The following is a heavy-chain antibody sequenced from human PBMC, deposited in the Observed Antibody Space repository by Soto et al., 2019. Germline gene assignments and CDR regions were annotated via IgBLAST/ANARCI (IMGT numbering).Heavy chain of an antibody. Sequence: VQLVESGGGLVQPGGSLRLSCTVSGFNFSRYWMNWVRQAPGKGLEWVANSRPDTDDRFHADSVRGRFSISRDNAKKSLFLQMNSLRVEDTAVYYCAREDWTFDYWGQGILVTVSS. D-gene: IGHD2-21*01. CDR1: GFNFSRYW. CDR2: SRPDTDDR. J-gene: IGHJ4*02. CDR3: AREDWTFDY. V-gene: IGHV3-7*04.